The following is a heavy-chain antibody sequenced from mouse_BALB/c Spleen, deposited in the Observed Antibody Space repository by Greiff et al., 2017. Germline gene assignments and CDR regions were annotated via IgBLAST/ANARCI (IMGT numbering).Heavy chain of an antibody. D-gene: IGHD2-4*01. J-gene: IGHJ4*01. V-gene: IGHV3-6*02. CDR1: GYSITSGYY. Sequence: EVQLQESGPGLVKPSQSLSLTCSVTGYSITSGYYWNWIRQFPGNKLEWMGYISYDGSNNYNPSLKNRISITRDTSKNQFFLKLNSVTTEDTATYYCATYDYDGPSLAMDYWGQGTSVTVSS. CDR2: ISYDGSN. CDR3: ATYDYDGPSLAMDY.